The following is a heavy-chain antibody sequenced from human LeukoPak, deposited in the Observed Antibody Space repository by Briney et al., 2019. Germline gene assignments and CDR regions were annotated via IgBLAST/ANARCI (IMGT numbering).Heavy chain of an antibody. J-gene: IGHJ4*02. Sequence: GGSLRLTCAASGFTFSSYSMNWVRQAPGKGLEWVSSISSSSSYIYYADSVKGRFTISRDNAKNSLYLQMNSLRAEDTAVYYCARSARYFDWLLDYWGQGTLVTVSS. CDR3: ARSARYFDWLLDY. V-gene: IGHV3-21*01. CDR1: GFTFSSYS. D-gene: IGHD3-9*01. CDR2: ISSSSSYI.